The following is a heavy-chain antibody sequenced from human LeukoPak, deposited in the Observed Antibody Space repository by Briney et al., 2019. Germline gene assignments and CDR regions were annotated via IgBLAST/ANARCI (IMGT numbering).Heavy chain of an antibody. Sequence: SETLSLTCTVSGGSISSGGYYWSWIRQHPGRGLEWIGYIYYSGSTYYNPSLKSRITISVDTSKNQFSLKLSSVTAADTAVYYCARSSLLWFGDNNWFDPWGQGTLVTVSS. V-gene: IGHV4-31*03. D-gene: IGHD3-10*01. CDR3: ARSSLLWFGDNNWFDP. CDR1: GGSISSGGYY. J-gene: IGHJ5*02. CDR2: IYYSGST.